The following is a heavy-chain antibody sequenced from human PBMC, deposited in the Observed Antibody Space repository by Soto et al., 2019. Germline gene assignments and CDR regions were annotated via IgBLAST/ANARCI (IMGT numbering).Heavy chain of an antibody. J-gene: IGHJ5*02. Sequence: EVQLLESGGGLVQPGGSLRLSWAASGVTFSNYAMNWVRQAPGKGLEWVSGISHSGSSTYYADSVKGRFTISRDNSKNTLYLQLNSLRAEDTAVYYCAKGSWVHHGSEGGNWLDPWGQGTLVTVSS. CDR2: ISHSGSST. V-gene: IGHV3-23*01. D-gene: IGHD3-10*01. CDR1: GVTFSNYA. CDR3: AKGSWVHHGSEGGNWLDP.